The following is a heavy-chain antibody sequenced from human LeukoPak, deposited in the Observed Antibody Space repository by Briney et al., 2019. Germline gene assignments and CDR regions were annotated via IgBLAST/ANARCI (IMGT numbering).Heavy chain of an antibody. CDR2: INTDGSST. V-gene: IGHV3-74*01. CDR1: GFTFSSYW. D-gene: IGHD3-10*01. Sequence: GGSLRLSCAASGFTFSSYWMHWVRQAPGKGLVWVSRINTDGSSTSYADSVKGRFTISRDNSKNSVYLQLNSLRPEDTAVYYCVSMVRGVGYWGQGTLVTVSS. J-gene: IGHJ4*02. CDR3: VSMVRGVGY.